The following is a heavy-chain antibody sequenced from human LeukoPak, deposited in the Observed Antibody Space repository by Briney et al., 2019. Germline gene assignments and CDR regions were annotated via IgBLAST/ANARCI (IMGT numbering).Heavy chain of an antibody. CDR1: GYTFTSYA. D-gene: IGHD6-25*01. CDR3: ARGEAATDSFDY. J-gene: IGHJ4*02. V-gene: IGHV1-3*01. Sequence: ASVTVSCKASGYTFTSYAMHWVRQAPGQRLEWMGWINAGNGNTKYSQKFQGRVTITRDTSASTAYMELSSLRSEDTAVYYCARGEAATDSFDYWGQGTLVTVSS. CDR2: INAGNGNT.